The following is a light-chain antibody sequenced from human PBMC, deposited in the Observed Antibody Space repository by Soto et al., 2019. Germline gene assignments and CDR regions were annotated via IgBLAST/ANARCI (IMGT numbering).Light chain of an antibody. V-gene: IGKV3-20*01. CDR1: QSVSSSY. CDR2: GAS. J-gene: IGKJ1*01. Sequence: ENVLTQSPGTLSLSPGERATLSCRASQSVSSSYLAWYKQNPGQAPRLLIYGASSRATGIPDRFSGSGSGTDFTLIISRLEPEEFAVYYCQHFNSSALLFGQGTKVEIK. CDR3: QHFNSSALL.